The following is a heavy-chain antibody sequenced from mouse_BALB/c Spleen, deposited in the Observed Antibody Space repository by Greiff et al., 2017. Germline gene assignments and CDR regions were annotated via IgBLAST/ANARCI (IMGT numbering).Heavy chain of an antibody. V-gene: IGHV3-6*02. CDR3: ARFDGYYLGWFAY. CDR1: GYSITSGYY. D-gene: IGHD2-3*01. Sequence: VQLQESGPGLVKPSQSLSLTCSVTGYSITSGYYWNWIRQFPGNKLEWMGYISYDGSNNYNPSLKNRISITRDTSKNQFFLKLNSVTTEDTATYYCARFDGYYLGWFAYWGQGTLVTVSA. CDR2: ISYDGSN. J-gene: IGHJ3*01.